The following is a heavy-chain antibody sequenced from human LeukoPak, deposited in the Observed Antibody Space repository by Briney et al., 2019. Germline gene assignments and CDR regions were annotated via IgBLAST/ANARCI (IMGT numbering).Heavy chain of an antibody. V-gene: IGHV4-59*01. CDR1: GASINTYY. Sequence: SETLSLTCTVSGASINTYYWSWIRQPPGKGVEWIGYIYYSGTTSYNPSLKTRVTISIDTSKNQFSLKLSSVTAADTAVYYCARVLRPMASQYYFDYWGQGTLVTVSS. D-gene: IGHD3-10*01. J-gene: IGHJ4*02. CDR2: IYYSGTT. CDR3: ARVLRPMASQYYFDY.